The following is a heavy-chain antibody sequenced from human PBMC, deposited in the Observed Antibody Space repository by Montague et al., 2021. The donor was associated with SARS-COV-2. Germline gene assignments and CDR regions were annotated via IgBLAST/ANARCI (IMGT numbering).Heavy chain of an antibody. Sequence: SETLSLTCAVYGGSLSGYYWSWIRQPPGEGLEWIAEISHSGSTSYNPSLKSRVSMSVDKSWNQFSLRLTSVTAADTAVYYCARISRNSGFVGVFDIWGQGTLVTVSS. J-gene: IGHJ3*02. D-gene: IGHD3-22*01. CDR1: GGSLSGYY. V-gene: IGHV4-34*01. CDR3: ARISRNSGFVGVFDI. CDR2: ISHSGST.